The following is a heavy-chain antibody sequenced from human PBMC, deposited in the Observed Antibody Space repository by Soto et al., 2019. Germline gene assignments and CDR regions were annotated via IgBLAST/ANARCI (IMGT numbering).Heavy chain of an antibody. CDR1: GFTFDDYA. CDR2: ISWNSGSI. D-gene: IGHD1-20*01. CDR3: AKSLKVTGTPNYYYGMDV. Sequence: SLKISCAASGFTFDDYAMHWVRQAPGKGLEWVSGISWNSGSIGYADSVKGRFTISRDNAKNSLYLQMNSLRAEDTALYYCAKSLKVTGTPNYYYGMDVWGQGTTVTVSS. V-gene: IGHV3-9*01. J-gene: IGHJ6*02.